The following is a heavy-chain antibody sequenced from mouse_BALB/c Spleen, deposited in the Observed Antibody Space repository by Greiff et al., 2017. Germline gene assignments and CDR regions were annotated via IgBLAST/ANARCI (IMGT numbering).Heavy chain of an antibody. CDR2: ISSGGSYT. CDR1: GFTFSSYA. V-gene: IGHV5-9-3*01. Sequence: EVQVVESGGGLVKPGGSLKLSCAASGFTFSSYAMSWVRQTPEKRLEWVATISSGGSYTYYPDSVKGRFTISRDNAKNTLYLQMSSLRSEDTAMYYCARDYDYSFDYWGQGTTLTVSS. J-gene: IGHJ2*01. CDR3: ARDYDYSFDY. D-gene: IGHD2-4*01.